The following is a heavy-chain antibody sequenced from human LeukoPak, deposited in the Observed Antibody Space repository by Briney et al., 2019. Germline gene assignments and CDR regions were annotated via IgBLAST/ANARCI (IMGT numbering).Heavy chain of an antibody. CDR2: IHSSGST. CDR3: ARVSRYSYGAFDI. Sequence: KPSETLSLTCSVSGGSINTYYWSCIRQPAGKGLEWIGRIHSSGSTHYNPSLKSRVTMSLDTSKNQFSLKLSSVTAADTAVYYCARVSRYSYGAFDIWGQGTMVTVSS. V-gene: IGHV4-4*07. D-gene: IGHD5-24*01. J-gene: IGHJ3*02. CDR1: GGSINTYY.